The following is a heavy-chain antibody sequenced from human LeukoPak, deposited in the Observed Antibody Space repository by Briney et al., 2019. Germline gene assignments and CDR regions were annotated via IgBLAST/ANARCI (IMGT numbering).Heavy chain of an antibody. V-gene: IGHV4-31*03. CDR3: ARGGNRFGGFYFHY. Sequence: SQTLSLTCTVSAGSITSGGHYWSWIRQLPGKGLELIVFIHERGSNSHNPAIKNRVAISVDATNTQFVLKLSSVAAADTAVYYCARGGNRFGGFYFHYWGQGTLVTVSS. CDR1: AGSITSGGHY. J-gene: IGHJ4*02. D-gene: IGHD3-10*01. CDR2: IHERGSN.